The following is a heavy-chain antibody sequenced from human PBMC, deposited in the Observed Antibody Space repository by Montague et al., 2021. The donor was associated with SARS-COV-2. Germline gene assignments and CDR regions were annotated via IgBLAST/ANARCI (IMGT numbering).Heavy chain of an antibody. CDR1: GGSIGSSHYY. D-gene: IGHD1-7*01. V-gene: IGHV4-39*01. CDR3: ARGLYNGNYEHWFDT. CDR2: NYYSGST. J-gene: IGHJ5*02. Sequence: SETLSLTCTVSGGSIGSSHYYWAWMRQPQGKELVCNGYNYYSGSTYHTPSTRGRVTIDVDASTNQFSLKLHSVTAADTAVYFCARGLYNGNYEHWFDTWGQGTLVTVSS.